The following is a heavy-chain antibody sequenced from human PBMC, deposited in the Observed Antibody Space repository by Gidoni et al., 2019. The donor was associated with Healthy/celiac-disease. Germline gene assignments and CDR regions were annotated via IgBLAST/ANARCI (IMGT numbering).Heavy chain of an antibody. J-gene: IGHJ4*02. CDR1: GGSISSSSYY. V-gene: IGHV4-39*01. Sequence: QLQLQESGPGLEKPSETLSLTCTVSGGSISSSSYYWGWIRQPPGKGLEWIGSIYYSGGTYYNPSLKSRVTISVDTSKNQFSLKLSSVTAADTAVYYCARWYSSSWAYFDYWGQGTLVTVSS. D-gene: IGHD6-13*01. CDR3: ARWYSSSWAYFDY. CDR2: IYYSGGT.